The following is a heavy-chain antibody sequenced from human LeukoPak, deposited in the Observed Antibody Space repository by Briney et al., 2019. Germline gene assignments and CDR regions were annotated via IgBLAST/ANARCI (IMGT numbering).Heavy chain of an antibody. CDR2: IYTSGST. D-gene: IGHD2-15*01. CDR1: GGSISSGSYY. V-gene: IGHV4-61*02. Sequence: TLSLTCTVSGGSISSGSYYWSWIRQPAGKGLEWIGRIYTSGSTNYNPSLKSRVTISVDTSKNQFSLKLSSVTAADTAVYYCARAGGWFDPWGQGTLVTVSS. CDR3: ARAGGWFDP. J-gene: IGHJ5*02.